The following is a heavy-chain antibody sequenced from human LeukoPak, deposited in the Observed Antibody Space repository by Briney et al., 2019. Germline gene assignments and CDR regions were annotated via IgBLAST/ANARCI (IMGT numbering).Heavy chain of an antibody. D-gene: IGHD2/OR15-2a*01. J-gene: IGHJ4*02. Sequence: SETLSLTCTVSGGSISSYYWSWIRQPPGKGLEWIAYVSDIGSINYNPSLKSRVTISLDTSKNQFSLKLSSVTAADAAVYYCAGHHPRNTVDFWGQGTLVTVSS. CDR1: GGSISSYY. CDR3: AGHHPRNTVDF. CDR2: VSDIGSI. V-gene: IGHV4-59*08.